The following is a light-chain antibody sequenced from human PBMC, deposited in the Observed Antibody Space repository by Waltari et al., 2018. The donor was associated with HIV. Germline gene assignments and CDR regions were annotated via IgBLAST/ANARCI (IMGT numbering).Light chain of an antibody. CDR3: SSYAGSNSV. V-gene: IGLV2-8*01. CDR2: EVS. J-gene: IGLJ2*01. Sequence: QSALTQPPSASGSPGQSVTIPCTGTSSDVGGYNYVSWYQQHPGKAPKLMIYEVSKRPSGVPDRFSGSKSGNTASLTVSGLQAEDEADYYCSSYAGSNSVFGGGTKLTVL. CDR1: SSDVGGYNY.